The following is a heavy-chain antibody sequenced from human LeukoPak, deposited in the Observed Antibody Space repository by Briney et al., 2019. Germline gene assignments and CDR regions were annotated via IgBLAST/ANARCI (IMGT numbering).Heavy chain of an antibody. V-gene: IGHV3-30*18. Sequence: GGSLRLSCAASGFTFSSYGMHWVRQAPGKGLEWEAVISYDGSNKYYADSVKGRFTISRDNSKNTLYLQMNSLRAEDTAVYYCAKLSQNSPIDYWGQGTLVTVSS. CDR2: ISYDGSNK. CDR1: GFTFSSYG. CDR3: AKLSQNSPIDY. J-gene: IGHJ4*02. D-gene: IGHD1-7*01.